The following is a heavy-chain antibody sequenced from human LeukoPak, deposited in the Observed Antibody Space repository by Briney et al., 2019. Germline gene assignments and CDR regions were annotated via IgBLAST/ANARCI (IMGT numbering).Heavy chain of an antibody. CDR3: ARHVRGYCSSTSCYWRNWFDP. CDR1: GGSISSYY. V-gene: IGHV4-59*08. D-gene: IGHD2-2*01. Sequence: PSETLSLTCTVSGGSISSYYWSWIRQPPGKGLEWIGYIYYSGSTNYNPSLKSRVTISVDTSKNQFSLKLSSVTAADTAVYYCARHVRGYCSSTSCYWRNWFDPWGQGTLVTVSS. J-gene: IGHJ5*02. CDR2: IYYSGST.